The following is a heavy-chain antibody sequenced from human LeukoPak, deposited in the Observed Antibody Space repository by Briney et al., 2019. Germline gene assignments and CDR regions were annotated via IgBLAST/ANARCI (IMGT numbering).Heavy chain of an antibody. CDR2: ISSIRNYI. D-gene: IGHD6-13*01. Sequence: AGSLTLSRAPAKSTLSDYCIRCVRQAPGKGLEWVSSISSIRNYIYYADSVKGRFTVSRDNAKNSLYLQMNSLRAEDTAVYYCARGPGSSSWYLTLEGGYYFDYWGQGTLVTVSS. J-gene: IGHJ4*02. CDR3: ARGPGSSSWYLTLEGGYYFDY. CDR1: KSTLSDYC. V-gene: IGHV3-21*01.